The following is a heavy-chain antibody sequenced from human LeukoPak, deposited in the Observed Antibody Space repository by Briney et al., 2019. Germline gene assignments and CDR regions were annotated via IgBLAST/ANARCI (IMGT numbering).Heavy chain of an antibody. CDR3: ARVFLERLTSGYFDN. J-gene: IGHJ4*02. Sequence: PGGSLRLSCEASGFIFIAYAMRWVRQSSGKGLESVSVISAGGDTAYYADSVKGRFTISRDNPKNTLYLQMNSLRDDDTAVYYCARVFLERLTSGYFDNWGQGTLVTVSP. CDR1: GFIFIAYA. D-gene: IGHD3-3*01. CDR2: ISAGGDTA. V-gene: IGHV3-23*01.